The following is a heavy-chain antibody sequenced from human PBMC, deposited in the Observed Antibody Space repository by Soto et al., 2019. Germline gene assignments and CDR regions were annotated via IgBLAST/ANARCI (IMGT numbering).Heavy chain of an antibody. CDR1: GYSFTSYW. J-gene: IGHJ4*02. D-gene: IGHD3-10*01. CDR2: IYPGDSDT. V-gene: IGHV5-51*01. CDR3: ARSPAWFGEPADY. Sequence: RGASLKISCNVSGYSFTSYWIGWVRQMPGKGLEWMGIIYPGDSDTRYSPSFQGQVTISADKSISTAYLQWSSLKASDTAMYYCARSPAWFGEPADYWGQGTLVTVSS.